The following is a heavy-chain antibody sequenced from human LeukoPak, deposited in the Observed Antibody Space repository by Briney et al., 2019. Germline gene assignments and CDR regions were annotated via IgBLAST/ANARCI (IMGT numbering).Heavy chain of an antibody. Sequence: GGSPRLSCAASGFTFSSYAMSWVRQAPGKGLEWVSSITSSGAATYYAASVKGRFTISRDNSDNTLYLQMNSLRAEDTAVYYCAKDRPNYYGSNGHYYKLNGDCWGQGTLVTV. J-gene: IGHJ4*02. CDR2: ITSSGAAT. CDR1: GFTFSSYA. V-gene: IGHV3-23*01. D-gene: IGHD3-22*01. CDR3: AKDRPNYYGSNGHYYKLNGDC.